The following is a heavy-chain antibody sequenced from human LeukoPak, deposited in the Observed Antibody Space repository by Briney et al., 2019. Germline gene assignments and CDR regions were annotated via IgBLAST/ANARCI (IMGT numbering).Heavy chain of an antibody. CDR1: EFTFSSYW. V-gene: IGHV3-21*01. CDR2: ISSSSGSI. CDR3: ARDTYDSSGYYYQDY. Sequence: GGSLRLSCAASEFTFSSYWMSWVRQAPGKGLEWVSSISSSSGSIYYADSVKGRFTISRDNAKNSLYLQMNSLRAEDTAVYYCARDTYDSSGYYYQDYWGQGTLVTVSS. J-gene: IGHJ4*02. D-gene: IGHD3-22*01.